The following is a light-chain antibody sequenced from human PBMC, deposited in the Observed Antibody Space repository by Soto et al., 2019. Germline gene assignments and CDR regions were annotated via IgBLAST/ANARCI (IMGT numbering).Light chain of an antibody. V-gene: IGKV1-5*03. CDR3: QQYSTYPAWT. Sequence: DIQMTQSPSTLSASVGDRVTITCRARQNINYWLAWYQQKPGKAPKFLIYRASSLVSGAPSRFSGSGSGTEFIFTISSLQPDDFSSYYCQQYSTYPAWTFGQGTKVEV. J-gene: IGKJ1*01. CDR1: QNINYW. CDR2: RAS.